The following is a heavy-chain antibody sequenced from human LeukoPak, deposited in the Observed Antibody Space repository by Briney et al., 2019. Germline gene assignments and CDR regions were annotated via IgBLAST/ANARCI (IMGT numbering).Heavy chain of an antibody. CDR1: GFTFSSYG. CDR2: ISYDGSNK. Sequence: GGSLRLSCAASGFTFSSYGMHWVRQAPGKGLEWVAVISYDGSNKYYADSVKGRFTISRDNSKNTLYLQMNSLRAEDTAVYYCARAPIGIAAAGLDYWGQGTLVTVSS. D-gene: IGHD6-13*01. J-gene: IGHJ4*02. CDR3: ARAPIGIAAAGLDY. V-gene: IGHV3-30*03.